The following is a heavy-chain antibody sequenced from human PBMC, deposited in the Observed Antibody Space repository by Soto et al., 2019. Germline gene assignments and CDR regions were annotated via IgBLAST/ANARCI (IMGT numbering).Heavy chain of an antibody. J-gene: IGHJ4*02. CDR2: IYWNDDT. Sequence: QITLKESGPTLVKPTQTLTLTCTFSGFSLSTSGVGVGWIRQPPGKALEWLALIYWNDDTRYSPSLKSRITITKDTSKNQVVLTMTNMDPVDTATYYCAHTSIAAAPGYYFDYWGQGTLVTVSS. V-gene: IGHV2-5*01. D-gene: IGHD6-13*01. CDR3: AHTSIAAAPGYYFDY. CDR1: GFSLSTSGVG.